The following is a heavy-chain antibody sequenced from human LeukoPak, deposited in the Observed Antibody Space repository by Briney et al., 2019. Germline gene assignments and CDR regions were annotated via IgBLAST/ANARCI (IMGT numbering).Heavy chain of an antibody. CDR1: GGSFSGYY. J-gene: IGHJ4*02. V-gene: IGHV4-34*01. CDR3: ARGGIAAAGTLFY. D-gene: IGHD6-13*01. CDR2: INHSGST. Sequence: SETLSLTCAVYGGSFSGYYWSWIRQPPGKGLEWIGEINHSGSTNYNPSLKSRVTISVDTSKNQFSLKLSSVTAADTAVYYCARGGIAAAGTLFYWGQGTLVTVSS.